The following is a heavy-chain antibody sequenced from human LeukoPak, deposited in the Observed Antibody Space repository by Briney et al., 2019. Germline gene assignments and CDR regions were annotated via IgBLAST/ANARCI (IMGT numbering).Heavy chain of an antibody. CDR2: INPNSGDT. D-gene: IGHD2-2*01. CDR1: GYTFTGYY. V-gene: IGHV1-2*04. J-gene: IGHJ6*04. CDR3: ARDSTPYGMDV. Sequence: RGVSVKLSCKVSGYTFTGYYMHWVRQAPGQGLEWMGYINPNSGDTNYAQKFQGWVTMTRDTSISTAYMELSRLRSDDTAVYYCARDSTPYGMDVWGKGTTVTVSS.